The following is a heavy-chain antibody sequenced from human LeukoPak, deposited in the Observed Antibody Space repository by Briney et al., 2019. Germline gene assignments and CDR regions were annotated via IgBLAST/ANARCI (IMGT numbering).Heavy chain of an antibody. CDR1: GFIFSNYA. CDR3: AKDAYGDYPDAFDI. V-gene: IGHV3-23*01. J-gene: IGHJ3*02. D-gene: IGHD4-17*01. CDR2: ISSRGGYT. Sequence: GGSLRLSCAASGFIFSNYAMSWVRQTPGKGLEWVSSISSRGGYTYYADSVKGRFTVSRDNSENTLYLQMNSLRAEDTAVYYCAKDAYGDYPDAFDIWGQGTMVTVSS.